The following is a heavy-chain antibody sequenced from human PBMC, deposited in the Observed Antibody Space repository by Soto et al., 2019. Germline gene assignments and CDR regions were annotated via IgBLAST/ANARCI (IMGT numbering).Heavy chain of an antibody. Sequence: EVQLLDSGGGLVQPGGSLRLSCAASGFTFSRSAMSWVRQVPGKGLEWVSGISGSGISTYYADSVKGRFAISRDNSKNTLSLQMNSLRAEDTAIYYCAKDYSGIVFWGQGTLVTVSS. CDR3: AKDYSGIVF. CDR2: ISGSGIST. CDR1: GFTFSRSA. V-gene: IGHV3-23*01. D-gene: IGHD1-26*01. J-gene: IGHJ1*01.